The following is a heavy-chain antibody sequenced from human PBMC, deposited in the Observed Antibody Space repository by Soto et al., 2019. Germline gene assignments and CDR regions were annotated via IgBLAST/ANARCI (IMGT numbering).Heavy chain of an antibody. CDR1: GGNFSGYA. Sequence: QAQLMQSGAEVKKPGSSVKVSCKASGGNFSGYAINWVRQAPGQGLEWMGGIIPLLGITDYGQKFQGRITIAADESTGTAYMDLRGLRSEDTAVYYCARDPRSITGTTSSEDFQHWCQGTLVSVSS. CDR2: IIPLLGIT. J-gene: IGHJ1*01. D-gene: IGHD1-20*01. CDR3: ARDPRSITGTTSSEDFQH. V-gene: IGHV1-69*01.